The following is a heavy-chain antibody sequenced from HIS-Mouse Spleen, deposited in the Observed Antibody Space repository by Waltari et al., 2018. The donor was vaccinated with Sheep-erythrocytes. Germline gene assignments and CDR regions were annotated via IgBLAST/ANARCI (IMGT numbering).Heavy chain of an antibody. J-gene: IGHJ4*02. CDR1: GFTFSSYS. CDR2: ISSSSSYI. CDR3: ARDRAAMFDD. V-gene: IGHV3-21*01. Sequence: LRLSCAASGFTFSSYSMNWVRQAPGKGLEWDSSISSSSSYIYYADSVKGRFTISRDNAKNSLYRQMNSLRAEDTAVYYCARDRAAMFDDWGQGTLVTVSS. D-gene: IGHD3-10*01.